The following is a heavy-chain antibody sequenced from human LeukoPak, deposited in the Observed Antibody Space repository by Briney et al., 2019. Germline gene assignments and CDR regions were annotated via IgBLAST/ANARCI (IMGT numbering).Heavy chain of an antibody. J-gene: IGHJ4*02. CDR2: IYYSGST. CDR1: GGSISSSSYY. V-gene: IGHV4-39*01. D-gene: IGHD3-9*01. CDR3: ARQTLLRYFDWLPRSFDY. Sequence: SETLSLTCTVSGGSISSSSYYWGWIRQPPGKGLEWIGSIYYSGSTYYNPSLKSQVTISVDTSKNQFSLKLSSVTAADTAVYYCARQTLLRYFDWLPRSFDYWGQGTLVTVSS.